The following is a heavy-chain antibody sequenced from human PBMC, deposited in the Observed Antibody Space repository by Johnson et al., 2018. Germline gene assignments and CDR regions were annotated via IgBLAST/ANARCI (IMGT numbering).Heavy chain of an antibody. CDR1: GFTFSSYA. Sequence: QVQLVESGGGVVQPGRSLRLSCAASGFTFSSYAMHWVRQAPGKGLEWVAVISYDGSNKYYADSVKGRFTISRDNSKNTLYLQMNSLRAEDTAVYYCARGVRDSDAFDIWGQGTMVTVSS. D-gene: IGHD2-21*01. J-gene: IGHJ3*02. CDR3: ARGVRDSDAFDI. V-gene: IGHV3-30-3*01. CDR2: ISYDGSNK.